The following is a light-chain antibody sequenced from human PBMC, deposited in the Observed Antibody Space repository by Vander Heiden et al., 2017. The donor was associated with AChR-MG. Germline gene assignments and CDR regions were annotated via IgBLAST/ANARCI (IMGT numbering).Light chain of an antibody. V-gene: IGKV1-8*01. CDR2: AAS. J-gene: IGKJ3*01. CDR3: QRDGGYGQG. Sequence: AIRITQSPSSLSASTGDRVTITCRASQGISSYLAWYQQKPGKAPKLLIYAASTLQSGVPARFSGSGSGTDFTLTISCLQSEDFATYYCQRDGGYGQGFRHRIKVGI. CDR1: QGISSY.